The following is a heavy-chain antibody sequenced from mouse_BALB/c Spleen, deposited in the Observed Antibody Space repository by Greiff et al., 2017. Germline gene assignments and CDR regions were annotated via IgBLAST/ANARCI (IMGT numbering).Heavy chain of an antibody. CDR2: INPRNGRT. CDR3: ASLYYGSTWFAY. V-gene: IGHV1S81*02. CDR1: GYTFTSYW. Sequence: QVQLQQPGAELVKPGASVKLSCKASGYTFTSYWMHWVKQRPGQGLEWIGEINPRNGRTNYNEKFKAKATLTVDKSSNTAYMQLSSLTSEDSAVYYCASLYYGSTWFAYWGQGTLVTVSA. J-gene: IGHJ3*01. D-gene: IGHD1-1*01.